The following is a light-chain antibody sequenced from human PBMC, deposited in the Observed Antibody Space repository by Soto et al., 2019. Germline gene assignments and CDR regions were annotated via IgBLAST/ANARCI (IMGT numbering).Light chain of an antibody. V-gene: IGKV3-20*01. CDR2: GAS. J-gene: IGKJ3*01. Sequence: DIVLTQSPGTLSLSPGERATLSCRASQSINSRYLAWYQQKPGQAHRLLIYGASSRATGIPDRFSGSGSGTDFTLTISRLEPEYVAVYYCQQYGSSPGFTFGPGTIVDIK. CDR1: QSINSRY. CDR3: QQYGSSPGFT.